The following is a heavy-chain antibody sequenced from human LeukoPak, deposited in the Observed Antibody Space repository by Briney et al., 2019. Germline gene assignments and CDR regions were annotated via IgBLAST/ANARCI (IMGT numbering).Heavy chain of an antibody. D-gene: IGHD6-19*01. CDR2: ISGSGGST. J-gene: IGHJ4*02. CDR1: GFTFSSYA. V-gene: IGHV3-23*01. Sequence: GGSLRLSCAASGFTFSSYAMSWVRQAPGKGLEWVSAISGSGGSTYYADSVKGRFTISRDNSKSTLYLQMNSLRAEDTAVYYCAKDPPLGGAVAGNFDYWGQGTLVTVSS. CDR3: AKDPPLGGAVAGNFDY.